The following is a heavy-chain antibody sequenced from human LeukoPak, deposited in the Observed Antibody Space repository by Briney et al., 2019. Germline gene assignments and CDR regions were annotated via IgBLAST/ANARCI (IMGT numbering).Heavy chain of an antibody. J-gene: IGHJ5*02. V-gene: IGHV3-23*01. CDR1: GFTFSNYA. D-gene: IGHD4-11*01. CDR3: AKALPIYSNYGAFDP. CDR2: IRGSGGAT. Sequence: GGSLRLSCAASGFTFSNYAMNWVRQAPGKGLEWVSTIRGSGGATYYADSVKGRFTISRDNSRNTMSLHMRSLRAEDAAVYYCAKALPIYSNYGAFDPWGQGTLVTVSS.